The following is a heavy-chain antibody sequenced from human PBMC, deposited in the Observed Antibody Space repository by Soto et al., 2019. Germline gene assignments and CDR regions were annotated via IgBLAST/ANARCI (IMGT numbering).Heavy chain of an antibody. J-gene: IGHJ4*02. CDR3: ARGRTVRNYADDSSDYFYFFDY. V-gene: IGHV4-59*01. CDR2: VYYTGST. Sequence: SETLSLTCTVSGNSISTFYWGWMRQSPGKELEWIGYVYYTGSTNYNPSLKSRVTISVDRSKNQFSLKLTSANAADTAVYYCARGRTVRNYADDSSDYFYFFDYWGQGTQVTVSS. D-gene: IGHD3-22*01. CDR1: GNSISTFY.